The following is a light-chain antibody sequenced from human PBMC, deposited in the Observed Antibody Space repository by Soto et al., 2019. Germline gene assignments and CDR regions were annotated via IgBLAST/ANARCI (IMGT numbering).Light chain of an antibody. CDR1: SSDVGGYEY. V-gene: IGLV2-14*01. CDR2: DVS. Sequence: QSALTQPASVSGSPGQSISISCTGTSSDVGGYEYVSWYQQHAGKAPKLVIYDVSSRPSGVSNRFSGSKSGNTASLTISGLQAEEEADYYCISYTSINLYVLGTGTKVTVL. CDR3: ISYTSINLYV. J-gene: IGLJ1*01.